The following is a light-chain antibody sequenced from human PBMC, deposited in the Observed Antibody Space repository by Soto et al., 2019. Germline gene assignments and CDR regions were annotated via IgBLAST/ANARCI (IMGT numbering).Light chain of an antibody. CDR2: AAS. CDR1: QSITNY. V-gene: IGKV1-39*01. Sequence: DLQMTQSPSSLSASVGDRVTITCRASQSITNYLSWYQQKPGKAPNLLIYAASSLQSGVPSRFSGSGSGTDFTLTISSLEPEDFAIYYCQQSYNTPWTFGQGTKVEIK. J-gene: IGKJ1*01. CDR3: QQSYNTPWT.